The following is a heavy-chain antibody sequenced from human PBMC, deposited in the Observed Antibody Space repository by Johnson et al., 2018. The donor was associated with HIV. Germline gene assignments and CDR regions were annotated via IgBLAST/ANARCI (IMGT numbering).Heavy chain of an antibody. D-gene: IGHD7-27*01. CDR2: IYSGGSA. CDR3: AKTTRGNWGSCFEI. Sequence: VQLVESGGGLVQPGGSLRLSCAASGFTVSSNYMSWVRQAPGKGLEWVSVIYSGGSAYYKDSVKGRFTISRDNAKNSLYLQLNSLRAEDTSLYYCAKTTRGNWGSCFEIWGRGTMVTVSS. CDR1: GFTVSSNY. V-gene: IGHV3-66*01. J-gene: IGHJ3*02.